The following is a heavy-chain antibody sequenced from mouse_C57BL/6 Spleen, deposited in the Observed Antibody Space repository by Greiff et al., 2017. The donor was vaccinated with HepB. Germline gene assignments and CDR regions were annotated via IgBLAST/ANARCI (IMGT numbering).Heavy chain of an antibody. Sequence: QVQLKQSGPELVKPGASVKISCKASGYAFSSSWMNWVKQRPGKGLVWIGRIYPGDGDTNYNGKFKGKATLTADKSSRTAYMQLSSLTSEDSAVYFCAREAGVDYWGQGTSVTVSS. CDR1: GYAFSSSW. V-gene: IGHV1-82*01. CDR2: IYPGDGDT. CDR3: AREAGVDY. J-gene: IGHJ4*01.